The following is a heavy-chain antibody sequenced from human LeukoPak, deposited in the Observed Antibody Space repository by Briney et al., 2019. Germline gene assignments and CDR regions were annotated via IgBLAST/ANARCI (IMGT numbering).Heavy chain of an antibody. J-gene: IGHJ6*03. Sequence: ASVKVSCKASGYTFTGYYMHWVRQAPGQGLEWMGWINPNSGGTNYAQKFQGRVTMTRDTSISTAYMELSRLRSDDTAVYYCARGDRVDTAMVTLYYYYYMDVWGKGTTVTVSS. CDR2: INPNSGGT. V-gene: IGHV1-2*02. CDR1: GYTFTGYY. D-gene: IGHD5-18*01. CDR3: ARGDRVDTAMVTLYYYYYMDV.